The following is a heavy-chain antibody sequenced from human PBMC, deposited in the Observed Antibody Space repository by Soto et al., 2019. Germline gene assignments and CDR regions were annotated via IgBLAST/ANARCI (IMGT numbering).Heavy chain of an antibody. CDR2: IYWDDDK. V-gene: IGHV2-5*02. CDR1: GFSLSTSGVG. D-gene: IGHD3-22*01. Sequence: QITLKESGPTLVKPTQTLTLTCTFSGFSLSTSGVGVGWIRQPPGKALEWLALIYWDDDKRYSPSLKSRLTITKDTSKNQVVLTITNMDPVDTATYYCAHAYALLPLFDYWGQGTLVTVSS. CDR3: AHAYALLPLFDY. J-gene: IGHJ4*02.